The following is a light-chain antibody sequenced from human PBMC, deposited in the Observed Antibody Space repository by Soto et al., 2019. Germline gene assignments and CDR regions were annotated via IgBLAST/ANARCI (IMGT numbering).Light chain of an antibody. CDR3: QKYKIAPWT. CDR2: AAS. Sequence: DGFSITCRASQNIRNYVAWYQQIPGKAPKLLIYAASTLQSEVPSRFSGGGYGTDFTLTITNLQPVDVATYYCQKYKIAPWTFGQGTKVDIK. CDR1: QNIRNY. V-gene: IGKV1-27*01. J-gene: IGKJ1*01.